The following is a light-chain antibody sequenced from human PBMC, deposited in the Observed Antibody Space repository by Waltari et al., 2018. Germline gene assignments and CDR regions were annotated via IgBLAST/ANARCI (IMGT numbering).Light chain of an antibody. Sequence: QSMLTQPSSLSGAPGQRVTISFSGSSSNIGRNYVYCYQPLPGTAPKLLIYRNNQRPSGVPDRFSGSKSGTSASLAISGLRSEDEADYYCAAFDDSLNGWVFGGGTKLTVL. CDR3: AAFDDSLNGWV. CDR2: RNN. CDR1: SSNIGRNY. J-gene: IGLJ3*02. V-gene: IGLV1-47*01.